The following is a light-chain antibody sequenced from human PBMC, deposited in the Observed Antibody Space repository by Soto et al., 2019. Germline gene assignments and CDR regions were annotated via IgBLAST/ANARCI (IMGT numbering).Light chain of an antibody. J-gene: IGKJ1*01. V-gene: IGKV3-20*01. CDR3: WRYPLSPWN. CDR1: QVVSSTY. Sequence: GSLSWWQGAMDTRGSRVSQVVSSTYLAWYQQKPGQTPRLLIYSASSRATGIPDRFIGSGAEADIRVTIGILASLQYRVYYLWRYPLSPWNLGHGTKVDIK. CDR2: SAS.